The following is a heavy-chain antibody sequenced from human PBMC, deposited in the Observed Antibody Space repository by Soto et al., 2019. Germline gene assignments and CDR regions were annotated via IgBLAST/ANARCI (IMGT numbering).Heavy chain of an antibody. D-gene: IGHD6-6*01. CDR3: ARDPISARPFFDY. CDR2: IHYSGST. J-gene: IGHJ4*02. Sequence: SETLSLTCTVSGGSITSYYWSWIRQPPGKGLEWIGDIHYSGSTNYNPSLKSRVTISTDTSKNQFSLNLSSVTAADTAVYYCARDPISARPFFDYWGQGTLVTVLL. V-gene: IGHV4-59*01. CDR1: GGSITSYY.